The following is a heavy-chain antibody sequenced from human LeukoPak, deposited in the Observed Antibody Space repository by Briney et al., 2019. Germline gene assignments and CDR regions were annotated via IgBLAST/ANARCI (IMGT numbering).Heavy chain of an antibody. CDR3: ARLSLYYDSSPPVDY. J-gene: IGHJ4*02. D-gene: IGHD3-22*01. CDR2: IYYSGST. Sequence: SETLSLTCTVSGGSISSSSYYWGWIRQPPGRGLEWIGSIYYSGSTYYNPSLKSRVTISVDTSKNQFSLKLSSVTAADTAVYYRARLSLYYDSSPPVDYWGQGTLVTVSS. CDR1: GGSISSSSYY. V-gene: IGHV4-39*01.